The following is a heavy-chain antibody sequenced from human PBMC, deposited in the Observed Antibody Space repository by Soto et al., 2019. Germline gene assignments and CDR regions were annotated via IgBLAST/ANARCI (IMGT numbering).Heavy chain of an antibody. D-gene: IGHD6-6*01. Sequence: QTLSLTCTVSGGSISSADYYWSWIRQPPGKGLEWIGYIYYSGSTYYNPSLKSRVTISVDTSKNQFSLKLNSVTAADTAVYYCARSDYSSSYPVPEGMDVWGKGTKVTVSS. V-gene: IGHV4-30-4*01. CDR3: ARSDYSSSYPVPEGMDV. CDR1: GGSISSADYY. CDR2: IYYSGST. J-gene: IGHJ6*04.